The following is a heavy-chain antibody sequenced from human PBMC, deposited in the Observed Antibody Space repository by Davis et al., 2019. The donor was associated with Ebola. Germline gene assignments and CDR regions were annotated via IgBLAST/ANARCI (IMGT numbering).Heavy chain of an antibody. CDR1: GFTFSNYD. J-gene: IGHJ4*02. CDR2: IWFDDSNS. V-gene: IGHV3-30*02. Sequence: GESLKISCAASGFTFSNYDMHWIRQAPGKGLEWVAVIWFDDSNSFYSDSVKGRFTVSRDNPKNTVYLQMDSLRLEDTAVYYCAKDWVQGGVPYYCDSWGQGTLVSVSS. D-gene: IGHD3-10*01. CDR3: AKDWVQGGVPYYCDS.